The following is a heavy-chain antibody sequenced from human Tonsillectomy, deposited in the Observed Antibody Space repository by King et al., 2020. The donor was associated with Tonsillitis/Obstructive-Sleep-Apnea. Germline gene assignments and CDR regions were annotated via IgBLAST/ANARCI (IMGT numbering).Heavy chain of an antibody. Sequence: VQLVESGGDLVKPGGSLRLSCAASGFTLSDYYMNWIRQAPGKGLEWVSYITSSTSYTNSADSVKGRFIISRDHAKTSLYLQMNSLRAEDTAVYYCARVVFWSGSKYYYYMDVWGKGTTVTVSS. CDR2: ITSSTSYT. CDR1: GFTLSDYY. V-gene: IGHV3-11*05. D-gene: IGHD3-3*01. CDR3: ARVVFWSGSKYYYYMDV. J-gene: IGHJ6*03.